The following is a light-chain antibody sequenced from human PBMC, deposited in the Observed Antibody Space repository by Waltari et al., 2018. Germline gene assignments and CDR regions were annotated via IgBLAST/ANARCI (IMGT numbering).Light chain of an antibody. V-gene: IGKV1-39*01. Sequence: DIQMTQSPSSLSASVGDRVTITCRASQSISSYLNWYQQKPGKVPKLLIYAASSLQSGVPSRFSGSGSGTDFTLTINSLQPEDFATYYCQQSYTTQFTFGPGTKVDIK. CDR2: AAS. CDR3: QQSYTTQFT. J-gene: IGKJ3*01. CDR1: QSISSY.